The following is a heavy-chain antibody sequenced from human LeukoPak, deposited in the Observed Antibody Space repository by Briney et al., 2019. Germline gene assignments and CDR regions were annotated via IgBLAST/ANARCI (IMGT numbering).Heavy chain of an antibody. V-gene: IGHV4-59*01. CDR1: GGSISSYY. CDR3: AGARNYYDSSGSIDY. J-gene: IGHJ4*02. CDR2: IYYSGST. Sequence: SETLSLTCTVSGGSISSYYWSWIRQPPGKGLEWIGYIYYSGSTNYNPSLKSRVTISVDTSKNQFSLKLSSVTAADTAVYYCAGARNYYDSSGSIDYWGQGTLVTVSS. D-gene: IGHD3-22*01.